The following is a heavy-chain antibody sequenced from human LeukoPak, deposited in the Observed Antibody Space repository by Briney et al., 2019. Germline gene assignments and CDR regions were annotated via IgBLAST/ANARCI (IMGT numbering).Heavy chain of an antibody. V-gene: IGHV3-74*01. Sequence: GGSLRLSCAASGFTFSRNWMYWVRQAPGKGLVWASRINIDGSSTSYADSVKGRFTISRDNAKNTLYLQMNSLRAEDTAVYYCASGSGSYFPGYWGQGTLVTVSS. J-gene: IGHJ4*02. D-gene: IGHD3-10*01. CDR2: INIDGSST. CDR1: GFTFSRNW. CDR3: ASGSGSYFPGY.